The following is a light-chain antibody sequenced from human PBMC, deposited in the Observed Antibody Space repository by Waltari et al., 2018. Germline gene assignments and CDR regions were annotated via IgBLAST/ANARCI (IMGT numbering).Light chain of an antibody. J-gene: IGKJ3*01. CDR3: QQYDNLPS. Sequence: DIQMTQSPSPLSASVEDRVTITCQASQDISNYLNWYQQKPGKAPKLLIYDASNLETGVPSRFSGSGSGTDFTFTISSLQPEDIATYHCQQYDNLPSFGPGTKVDIK. CDR1: QDISNY. V-gene: IGKV1-33*01. CDR2: DAS.